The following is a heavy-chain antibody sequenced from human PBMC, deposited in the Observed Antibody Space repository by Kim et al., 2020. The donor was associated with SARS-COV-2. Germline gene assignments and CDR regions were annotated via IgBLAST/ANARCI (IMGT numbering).Heavy chain of an antibody. V-gene: IGHV1-8*01. CDR3: ARGLYSSSWYHQLGWFDP. Sequence: ASVKVSCKASGYTFTSYDINWVRQATGQGLEWMGWMNPNRGNTGYAQKFQGRVTMTRNTSISTAYMELRSLRSEDTAVYYCARGLYSSSWYHQLGWFDPWGQGPLVTVSS. D-gene: IGHD6-13*01. CDR2: MNPNRGNT. CDR1: GYTFTSYD. J-gene: IGHJ5*02.